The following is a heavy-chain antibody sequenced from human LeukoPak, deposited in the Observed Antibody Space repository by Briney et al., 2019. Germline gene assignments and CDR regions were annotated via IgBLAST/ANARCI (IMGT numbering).Heavy chain of an antibody. J-gene: IGHJ4*02. D-gene: IGHD6-25*01. CDR2: IWSDGSNR. V-gene: IGHV3-33*01. CDR3: ARDRGISPFDY. CDR1: GFTFSSYG. Sequence: PGGSLRLSCAASGFTFSSYGVHWVRQAPGKGLEWVAVIWSDGSNRYYADSVKGRFTISRDNSKNTLYLQMNSLRAEDTAVYYCARDRGISPFDYWGQGTLVTVSS.